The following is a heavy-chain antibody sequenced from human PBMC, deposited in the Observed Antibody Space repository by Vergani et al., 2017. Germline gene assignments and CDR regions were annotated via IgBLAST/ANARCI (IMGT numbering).Heavy chain of an antibody. D-gene: IGHD5-18*01. CDR2: LYVSGST. V-gene: IGHV4-38-2*01. J-gene: IGHJ4*02. CDR3: ARHLRGYSYGVFDY. CDR1: DFISNGHY. Sequence: QVQLQESGPGLVKPSETLSLICDVFDFISNGHYWGWIRQCPEKGLGWVGSLYVSGSTYYSPSLKSRVAISIDTSMNHFSLRLSSVSAADTAVYYCARHLRGYSYGVFDYWGQGREVTVSS.